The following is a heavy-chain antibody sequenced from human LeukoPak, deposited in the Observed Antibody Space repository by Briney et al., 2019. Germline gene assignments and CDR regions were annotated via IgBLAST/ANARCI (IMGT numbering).Heavy chain of an antibody. CDR3: AKEGVVVVPAARRGFDY. CDR2: ISYDGSNK. D-gene: IGHD2-2*01. Sequence: PGGSLRLSCAASGFTFCSYGMHWVRQAPGKGLEGVAVISYDGSNKYYADSVKGRFTISRDNSKSTLYLQMNSLRAEDTAVYYCAKEGVVVVPAARRGFDYWGQGTLVTVSS. CDR1: GFTFCSYG. J-gene: IGHJ4*02. V-gene: IGHV3-30*18.